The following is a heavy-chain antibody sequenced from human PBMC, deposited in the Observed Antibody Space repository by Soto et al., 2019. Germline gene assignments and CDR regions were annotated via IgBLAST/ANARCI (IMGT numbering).Heavy chain of an antibody. CDR1: GVTFTSYA. J-gene: IGHJ6*03. Sequence: GGSLRLSCAASGVTFTSYAMTWIRQAPGKGLEWVSAISGSGGSTYYADSVKGRFTISRDNSKNTLYLQMNSLRAEDTAVYYCAKQLRRTGAADYMDVWGKGTTVTVSS. V-gene: IGHV3-23*01. D-gene: IGHD7-27*01. CDR3: AKQLRRTGAADYMDV. CDR2: ISGSGGST.